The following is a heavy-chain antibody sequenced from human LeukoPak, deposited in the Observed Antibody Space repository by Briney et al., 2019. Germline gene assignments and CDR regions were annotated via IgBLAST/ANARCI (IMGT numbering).Heavy chain of an antibody. CDR3: ARGRYCSADICSGGDAFDI. CDR1: DGSIIPYY. CDR2: IYTRGST. V-gene: IGHV4-4*07. D-gene: IGHD2-15*01. J-gene: IGHJ3*02. Sequence: SETLSLTCTVSDGSIIPYYWSWIRQPAGKGLEWIGRIYTRGSTNYNPSLKSRVTMSVDTSKNQFSLKLSSVTAADTAVYYCARGRYCSADICSGGDAFDIWGQGTMVSVSS.